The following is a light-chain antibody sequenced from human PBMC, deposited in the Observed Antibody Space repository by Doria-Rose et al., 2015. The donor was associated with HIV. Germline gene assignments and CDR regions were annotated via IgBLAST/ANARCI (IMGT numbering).Light chain of an antibody. CDR1: QSFSSTY. CDR3: HQYGTSWT. Sequence: TQSPGTLSLSPGERATHSCTASQSFSSTYLAWYQQKPGQAPSLLIYDGSTRATGIPDRFSASGSGTDFTLTINRLEPENFALYYCHQYGTSWTFGQGTKVEI. V-gene: IGKV3-20*01. CDR2: DGS. J-gene: IGKJ1*01.